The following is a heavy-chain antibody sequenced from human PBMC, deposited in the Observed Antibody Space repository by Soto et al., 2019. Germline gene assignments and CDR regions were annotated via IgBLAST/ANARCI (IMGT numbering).Heavy chain of an antibody. V-gene: IGHV3-7*01. CDR1: GFTFSSYW. CDR2: INQDGSEK. J-gene: IGHJ3*02. Sequence: EVQLVESGGGLVQPGGSLRLSCAASGFTFSSYWIQWVRQAPGKGLEWVANINQDGSEKNNVDSVKGRFTISRDNAKNPLYLQMNSLRAEDTAVYYCARDSDVVVGPVVCDAYDIWGQGTMVTVSS. CDR3: ARDSDVVVGPVVCDAYDI. D-gene: IGHD2-2*01.